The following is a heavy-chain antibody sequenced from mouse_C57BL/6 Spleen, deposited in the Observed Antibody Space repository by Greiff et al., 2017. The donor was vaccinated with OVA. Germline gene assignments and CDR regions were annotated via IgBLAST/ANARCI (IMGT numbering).Heavy chain of an antibody. CDR3: ARWDYSNYGAY. D-gene: IGHD2-5*01. V-gene: IGHV1-59*01. CDR1: GYTFTSYW. Sequence: QVQLQQPGAELVRPGTSVKLSCKASGYTFTSYWMHWVKQRPGQGLEWIGVIDPSDSYTNYNQKFKGKATLTVDTSSSTAYMQLSSLTSEDSAVDYCARWDYSNYGAYWGQGTLVTVSA. CDR2: IDPSDSYT. J-gene: IGHJ3*01.